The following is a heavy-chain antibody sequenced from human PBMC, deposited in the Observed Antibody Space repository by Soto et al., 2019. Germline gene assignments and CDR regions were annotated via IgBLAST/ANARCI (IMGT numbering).Heavy chain of an antibody. Sequence: QLQLLESGSGLVKPSQTLSLTCAVSGGSISSGGYSWSWIRQPPGKGLEWIGHIYHSGTTSYNPSLKCRLTISVDRSKNQFSLRLSSVTAADTALYYCARVSGSCSSSTCYFYYGMDVWGQGTTVIVSS. CDR2: IYHSGTT. CDR3: ARVSGSCSSSTCYFYYGMDV. CDR1: GGSISSGGYS. V-gene: IGHV4-30-2*01. J-gene: IGHJ6*02. D-gene: IGHD2-2*01.